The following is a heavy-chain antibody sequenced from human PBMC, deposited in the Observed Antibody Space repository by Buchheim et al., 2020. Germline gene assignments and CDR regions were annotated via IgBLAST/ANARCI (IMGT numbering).Heavy chain of an antibody. CDR3: ARHPARRNYFDS. J-gene: IGHJ4*02. D-gene: IGHD6-25*01. V-gene: IGHV4-39*01. Sequence: QLQLQESGPGLVKSSETLSLTCTVSGGSISSSSYYWGWIRQPPGKGLEWIASASYSGSTDYNPSLKSRVTTSVDTSKSQLSLNMNSVSAADTAVYYCARHPARRNYFDSWGQGTL. CDR2: ASYSGST. CDR1: GGSISSSSYY.